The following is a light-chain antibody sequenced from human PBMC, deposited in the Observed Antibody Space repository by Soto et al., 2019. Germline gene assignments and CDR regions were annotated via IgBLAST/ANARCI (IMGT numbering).Light chain of an antibody. Sequence: QSVLTQPPAVSGAPGQRVTISCTGSSSNIGAGYDVHWYLQLPGTAPKLLIYGNSNRPSGVPDRFSGSKPGTSASLAITGLQAEDEADYYCQSYDSSLSGWVFGGGTKVTVL. V-gene: IGLV1-40*01. J-gene: IGLJ3*02. CDR1: SSNIGAGYD. CDR3: QSYDSSLSGWV. CDR2: GNS.